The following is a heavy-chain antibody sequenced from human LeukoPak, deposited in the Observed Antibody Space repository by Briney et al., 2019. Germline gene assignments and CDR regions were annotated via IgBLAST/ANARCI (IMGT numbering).Heavy chain of an antibody. J-gene: IGHJ6*03. D-gene: IGHD6-13*01. CDR2: ISGSGGST. CDR1: GFTFSSYG. CDR3: AKDSGSSWYVPFYYYYYMDV. V-gene: IGHV3-23*01. Sequence: PGGSLRLSCAASGFTFSSYGMSWVRQAPGKGLEWVSAISGSGGSTYYADSVKGRFTISRDNSKNTLYLQMNSLRAEDTAVYYCAKDSGSSWYVPFYYYYYMDVWGKGTTVTVSS.